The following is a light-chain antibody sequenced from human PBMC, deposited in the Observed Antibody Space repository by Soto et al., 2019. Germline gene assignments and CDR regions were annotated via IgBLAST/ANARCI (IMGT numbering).Light chain of an antibody. CDR1: QGISSY. Sequence: AIRMTESPSSLSASTGDRVTITCRASQGISSYLAWYQQKQGTAPKLLIYAASTLQSGVPSRFSGSGSGRDFSLTISCLQSEDFATYYCQQFYSYPRTFGQGTKVDIK. V-gene: IGKV1-8*01. J-gene: IGKJ1*01. CDR3: QQFYSYPRT. CDR2: AAS.